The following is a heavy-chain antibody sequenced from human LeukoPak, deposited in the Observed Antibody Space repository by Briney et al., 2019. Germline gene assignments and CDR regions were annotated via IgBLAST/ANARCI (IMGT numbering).Heavy chain of an antibody. CDR2: ISSSSSTI. J-gene: IGHJ4*02. D-gene: IGHD3-22*01. V-gene: IGHV3-48*01. CDR1: GFTFSSYS. CDR3: ARGYYYDISGYYTDY. Sequence: GGSLRLSCAASGFTFSSYSMNWVRQAPGKGLEWVSYISSSSSTIYYADSVKGRFTISRDNAKNSLYLQMNSLRAEDTAVYYCARGYYYDISGYYTDYWGQGTLVTVSS.